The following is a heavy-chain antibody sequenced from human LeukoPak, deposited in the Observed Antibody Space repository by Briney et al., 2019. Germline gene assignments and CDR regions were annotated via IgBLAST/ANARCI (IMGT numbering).Heavy chain of an antibody. J-gene: IGHJ4*02. CDR2: ISGTAGTT. Sequence: GGSLRLSCTASGFNFNNYAMSWVRQAPGKGLEWLSLISGTAGTTYYADSVKGRFTISRDNSKNTLFLQMTSLRVDDTAVYYCAKLGVTTPRDYWGQGTLVIVSS. CDR3: AKLGVTTPRDY. D-gene: IGHD4-17*01. CDR1: GFNFNNYA. V-gene: IGHV3-23*01.